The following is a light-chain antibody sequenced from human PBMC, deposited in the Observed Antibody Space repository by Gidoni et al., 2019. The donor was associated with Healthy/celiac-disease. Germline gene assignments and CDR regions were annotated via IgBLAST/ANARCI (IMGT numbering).Light chain of an antibody. J-gene: IGKJ2*01. Sequence: EIVLTQSPATLSLSPGERATLSCRARQSVSSYLAWYQQKPGQAPRLLIYDASNMATGIPARFSGSGSGTDFTLTISSLVPEDFAVYYCQQRSNWPPRNTFGQGTKLEIK. CDR2: DAS. V-gene: IGKV3-11*01. CDR3: QQRSNWPPRNT. CDR1: QSVSSY.